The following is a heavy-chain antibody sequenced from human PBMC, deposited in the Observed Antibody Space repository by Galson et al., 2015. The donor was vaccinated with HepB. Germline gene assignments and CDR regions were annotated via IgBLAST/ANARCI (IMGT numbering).Heavy chain of an antibody. CDR2: IYYSGST. CDR3: ASSSSRRRVDQLGY. CDR1: GGSISSGDYY. V-gene: IGHV4-30-4*01. Sequence: TLSLTCTVSGGSISSGDYYWSWIRQPPGKGLEWIGYIYYSGSTYCNPSLKSRVTISVDTSKNQFSLKLSSVTAADTAVYYCASSSSRRRVDQLGYWGQGTLVTVSS. J-gene: IGHJ4*02. D-gene: IGHD6-6*01.